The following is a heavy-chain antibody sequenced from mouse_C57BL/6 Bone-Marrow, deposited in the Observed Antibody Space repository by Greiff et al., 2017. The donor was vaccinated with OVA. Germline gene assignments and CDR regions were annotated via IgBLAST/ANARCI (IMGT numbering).Heavy chain of an antibody. V-gene: IGHV7-1*01. CDR1: GFTFSDFY. CDR2: SRNKANDYTT. Sequence: EVNLVESGGGLVQSGRSLRLSCATSGFTFSDFYMEWVRQAPGKGLEWIAASRNKANDYTTEYSASVKGRFIVSRDTSQSILYLQMNALRAEDTAIYYCARETWYFDVWGTGTTVTVSS. J-gene: IGHJ1*03. CDR3: ARETWYFDV.